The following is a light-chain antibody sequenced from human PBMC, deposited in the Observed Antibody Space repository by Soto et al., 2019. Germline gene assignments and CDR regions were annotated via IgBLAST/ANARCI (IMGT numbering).Light chain of an antibody. CDR2: TAS. J-gene: IGKJ4*01. V-gene: IGKV1-5*03. Sequence: DIQMTQSPSTLSASVGDGVTITCRASQSISSWLAWYQQKPGKAPKLLIYTASNLISGVPSRFSGSGSGTEFTITISSLQPDDFATYYCQEYNSDSGLTFGGGTKVEIK. CDR1: QSISSW. CDR3: QEYNSDSGLT.